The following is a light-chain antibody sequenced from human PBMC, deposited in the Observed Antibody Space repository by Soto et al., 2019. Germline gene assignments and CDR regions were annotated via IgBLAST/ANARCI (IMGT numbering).Light chain of an antibody. CDR2: DAS. CDR3: QQYNSYSGT. V-gene: IGKV1-5*01. J-gene: IGKJ1*01. CDR1: QSISSW. Sequence: DIQMTQSPSTLSAYVGDRVTITCRASQSISSWLAWYQQKPGKAPKLLIYDASSLESGVPSRFNGSGSGTEFTLTISSLQPDDFATYYCQQYNSYSGTFGQGTKVDIK.